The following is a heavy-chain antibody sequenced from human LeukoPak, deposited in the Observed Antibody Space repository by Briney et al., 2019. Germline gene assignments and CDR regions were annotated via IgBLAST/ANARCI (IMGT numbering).Heavy chain of an antibody. CDR3: ARFYYGSGRGQCFDY. J-gene: IGHJ4*02. CDR1: GFTFSSYW. V-gene: IGHV3-74*01. CDR2: INSDGSST. D-gene: IGHD3-10*01. Sequence: PGGSLRLSCAASGFTFSSYWMHWVRQAPGKGLVWVSRINSDGSSTSYADSVKGRFTISRDNAKNTLYLQMNSLRAEDTAVYYCARFYYGSGRGQCFDYXXQXTLVSVSS.